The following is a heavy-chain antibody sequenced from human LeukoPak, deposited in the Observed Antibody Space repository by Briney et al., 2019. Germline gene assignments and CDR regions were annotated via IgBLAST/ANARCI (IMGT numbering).Heavy chain of an antibody. Sequence: PGGSLRLSCAASGFTVSSNYMSWVRQAPGKGLEWVSVIYSGGSTYYADSVKGRFTISRDNSKNTLYLQMNSLRAEDTAVYYCAKYYYDSSGYYGYFDYWGQGTLVTVSS. D-gene: IGHD3-22*01. CDR3: AKYYYDSSGYYGYFDY. CDR2: IYSGGST. V-gene: IGHV3-66*01. J-gene: IGHJ4*02. CDR1: GFTVSSNY.